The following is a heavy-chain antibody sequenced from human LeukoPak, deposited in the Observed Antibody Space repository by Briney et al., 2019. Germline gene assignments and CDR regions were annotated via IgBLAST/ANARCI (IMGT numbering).Heavy chain of an antibody. CDR1: GGSISSGDYY. V-gene: IGHV4-30-4*01. CDR2: IYYSGST. Sequence: SETLSLTCTVSGGSISSGDYYWSWIRQPPGKGLEWIGYIYYSGSTYYNPSLKSRVTISVDTSKNQSSLKLSSVTAADTAVYYCARDSSSWPINWFDPWGQGTLVTVSS. J-gene: IGHJ5*02. D-gene: IGHD6-13*01. CDR3: ARDSSSWPINWFDP.